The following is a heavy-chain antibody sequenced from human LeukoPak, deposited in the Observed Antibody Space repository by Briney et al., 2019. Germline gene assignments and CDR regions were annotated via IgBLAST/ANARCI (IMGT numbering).Heavy chain of an antibody. CDR1: GYTFTYYY. Sequence: ASVKVSCKASGYTFTYYYIHWLRQAPGQGLEWMGRINPNTGDTNYAQKFQGRVTMTRDTFTTTAYMDLSGLRSDDTALYYCAITVVANAFDNWGQGTMITVSS. D-gene: IGHD4-23*01. CDR3: AITVVANAFDN. V-gene: IGHV1-2*06. J-gene: IGHJ3*02. CDR2: INPNTGDT.